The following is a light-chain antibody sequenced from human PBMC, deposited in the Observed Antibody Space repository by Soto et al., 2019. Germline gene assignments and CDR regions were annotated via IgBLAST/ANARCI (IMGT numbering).Light chain of an antibody. Sequence: DIQMTQSPSTLSASVGNRVTITCRASQSISSWLAWYQQKPGKAPKLLIYKASSLESGVPSRFSGSGSGTEFTLTISSLQPDDFATYYCQQYNSYSVFGQGTKGEIK. CDR2: KAS. CDR3: QQYNSYSV. CDR1: QSISSW. J-gene: IGKJ1*01. V-gene: IGKV1-5*03.